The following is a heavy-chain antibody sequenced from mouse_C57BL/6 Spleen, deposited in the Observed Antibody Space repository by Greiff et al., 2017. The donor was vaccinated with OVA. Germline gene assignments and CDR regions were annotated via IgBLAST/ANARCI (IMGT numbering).Heavy chain of an antibody. V-gene: IGHV1-64*01. CDR3: AREDLDFDY. Sequence: QVQLKQPGAELVKPGASVKLSCKASGYTFTSYWMHWVKQRPGQGLEWIGMIHPNSGSTNYNEKFKSKATLTVDKSSSTAYMQLSSLTSEDSAVYYCAREDLDFDYWGQGTTLTVSS. J-gene: IGHJ2*01. CDR1: GYTFTSYW. CDR2: IHPNSGST.